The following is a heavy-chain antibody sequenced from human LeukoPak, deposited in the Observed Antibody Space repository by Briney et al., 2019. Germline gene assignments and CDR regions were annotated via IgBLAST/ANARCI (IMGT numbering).Heavy chain of an antibody. Sequence: GGSLRLSCVASEFTVSNHWMTWVRQAPGKGLEWVANLKWDGSETYYVDSVKGRSTISRDTAKNSVHLQMNNLGVEDTAVYYCARGHYGMDVWGQGATVTVSS. J-gene: IGHJ6*02. CDR3: ARGHYGMDV. V-gene: IGHV3-7*01. CDR2: LKWDGSET. CDR1: EFTVSNHW.